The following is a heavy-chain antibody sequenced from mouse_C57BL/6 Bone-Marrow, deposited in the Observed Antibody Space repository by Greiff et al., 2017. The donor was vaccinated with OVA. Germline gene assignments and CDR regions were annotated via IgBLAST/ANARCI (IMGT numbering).Heavy chain of an antibody. V-gene: IGHV1-82*01. J-gene: IGHJ2*01. CDR2: IYPGDGDT. D-gene: IGHD4-1*01. CDR3: ARSGRENY. CDR1: GYAFSSSW. Sequence: QVQLKESGPELVKPGASVKISCKASGYAFSSSWMNWVKQRPGKGLEWIGRIYPGDGDTNYNGKFKGKATLTADKSSSTAYMQLSSLTSEDSAVYFCARSGRENYWGQGTTLTVSS.